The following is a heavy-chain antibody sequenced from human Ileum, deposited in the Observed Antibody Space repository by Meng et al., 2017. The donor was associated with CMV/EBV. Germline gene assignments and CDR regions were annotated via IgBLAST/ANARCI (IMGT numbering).Heavy chain of an antibody. V-gene: IGHV4-4*02. CDR3: ARVMTSSSWIDF. D-gene: IGHD6-13*01. CDR1: RGSIGTTNW. J-gene: IGHJ4*02. CDR2: VCQSGTV. Sequence: CAVSRGSIGTTNWWCWVRQPPGKGLECIGEVCQSGTVNCNPSLASRVSLSVDKSKNQFSLNLTSVTAADTAVYYCARVMTSSSWIDFWGPGTLVTVSS.